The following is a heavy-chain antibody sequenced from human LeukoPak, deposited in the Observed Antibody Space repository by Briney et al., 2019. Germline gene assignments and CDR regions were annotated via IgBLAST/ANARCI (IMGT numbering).Heavy chain of an antibody. D-gene: IGHD1-26*01. CDR3: SGVRSGNYGFFDY. Sequence: PGGSLRLSCAHSGFTFSGYWMHWVRQAPGKGLVWVSRISTDGSSTNYADSVKGRFTISRDNAKNTLYLQMNSLRADDTAVYYCSGVRSGNYGFFDYWGQGTLVTVSS. CDR2: ISTDGSST. CDR1: GFTFSGYW. J-gene: IGHJ4*02. V-gene: IGHV3-74*01.